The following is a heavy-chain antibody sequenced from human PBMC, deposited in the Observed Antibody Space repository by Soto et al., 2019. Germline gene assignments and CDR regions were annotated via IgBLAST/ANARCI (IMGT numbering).Heavy chain of an antibody. J-gene: IGHJ6*03. CDR3: SRLRQQLEIVYYYYYKDV. Sequence: SETLSLNCTVSGGSISSSSYYWGWIRQPPGKGLEWIGSSYYSGSTYYNPSLKSRVTISVDTSKNQFSLKLSSVTAADTAVYYCSRLRQQLEIVYYYYYKDVWGKGTMGIVS. D-gene: IGHD6-13*01. CDR1: GGSISSSSYY. V-gene: IGHV4-39*01. CDR2: SYYSGST.